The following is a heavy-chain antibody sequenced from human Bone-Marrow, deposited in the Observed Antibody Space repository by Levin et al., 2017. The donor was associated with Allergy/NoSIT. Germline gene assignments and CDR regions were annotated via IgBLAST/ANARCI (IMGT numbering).Heavy chain of an antibody. D-gene: IGHD1-26*01. J-gene: IGHJ3*01. CDR1: GFSSSFYG. Sequence: LSLTCAASGFSSSFYGMSWVRQAPGQGLEWVSAIGDTGHTYYIDSVKGRFTISRDTTRNTVYLQMNSLRVEDTAVYYCARDRRWADDVFDLWGQGTMVTVSS. CDR3: ARDRRWADDVFDL. V-gene: IGHV3-23*01. CDR2: IGDTGHT.